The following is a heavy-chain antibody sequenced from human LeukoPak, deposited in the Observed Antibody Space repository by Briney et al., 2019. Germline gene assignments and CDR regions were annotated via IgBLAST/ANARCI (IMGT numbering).Heavy chain of an antibody. Sequence: ASVKVSCKTSGYTFTNYAMHWVRQAPGQRLEWMGWINAGNGNTKYSQEFQGRVTISRDTSASTAYMERSSLTSEDMAVYYCARVVKYSSGPLTDLLPYYFDSWGQGTLVTVSS. V-gene: IGHV1-3*03. J-gene: IGHJ4*02. CDR3: ARVVKYSSGPLTDLLPYYFDS. CDR1: GYTFTNYA. D-gene: IGHD6-19*01. CDR2: INAGNGNT.